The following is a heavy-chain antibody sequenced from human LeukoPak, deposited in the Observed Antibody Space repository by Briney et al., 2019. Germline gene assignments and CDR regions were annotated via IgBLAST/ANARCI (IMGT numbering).Heavy chain of an antibody. CDR3: ARGLSGVRGVDDAFDI. CDR1: GGSISSDY. J-gene: IGHJ3*02. D-gene: IGHD3-10*01. V-gene: IGHV4-4*07. CDR2: IYTSGST. Sequence: SETLSLTCTVSGGSISSDYWSWIRQPAGKGLEWIGRIYTSGSTNYNPSLKSRVTMSVDTSKNQFSLKLSSVTAADTAVYYCARGLSGVRGVDDAFDIWGQGTMVTVSS.